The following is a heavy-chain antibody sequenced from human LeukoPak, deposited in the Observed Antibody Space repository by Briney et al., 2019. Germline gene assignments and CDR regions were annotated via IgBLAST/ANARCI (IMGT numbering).Heavy chain of an antibody. J-gene: IGHJ4*02. Sequence: GGSLRLSCAASGFTVTSNYMNWVRQAPGKGLEWVSVIYSGGSTNYADSVKGRFTISRDNSKNTLYLRMNSLRAEDTAVYYCIYGYTLDFWGQGTLVTVSS. D-gene: IGHD5-18*01. CDR2: IYSGGST. CDR1: GFTVTSNY. V-gene: IGHV3-53*01. CDR3: IYGYTLDF.